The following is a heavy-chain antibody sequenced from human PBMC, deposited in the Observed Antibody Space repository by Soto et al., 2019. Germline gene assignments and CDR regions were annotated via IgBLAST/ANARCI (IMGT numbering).Heavy chain of an antibody. CDR2: IYWDDDK. CDR1: GFSLSTSRVA. J-gene: IGHJ4*02. CDR3: AHSYYGDYAASFDY. V-gene: IGHV2-5*02. Sequence: QITLKESGPTVVKPTETLTLTCSFSGFSLSTSRVAVAWIRQPPGKALEWLALIYWDDDKRYSPSLKSRLTITTDTSKNQVVLTVTNMDPVDTATYYCAHSYYGDYAASFDYWGQGALVTVSS. D-gene: IGHD4-17*01.